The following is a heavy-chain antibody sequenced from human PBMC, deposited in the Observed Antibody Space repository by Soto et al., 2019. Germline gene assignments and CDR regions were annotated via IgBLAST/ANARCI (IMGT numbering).Heavy chain of an antibody. J-gene: IGHJ4*02. CDR2: IIPIFGTA. V-gene: IGHV1-69*01. CDR3: AKTERLEGRITVLDY. D-gene: IGHD3-3*01. Sequence: QVQLVQSGAEVKKPGSSVKVSCKASGGTFSSYAISWVRQAPGQGLEWMGGIIPIFGTANYAQKFQGRVTITADESTSTAYMELSRLRSEDTAVYYCAKTERLEGRITVLDYWGQGTLVTVSS. CDR1: GGTFSSYA.